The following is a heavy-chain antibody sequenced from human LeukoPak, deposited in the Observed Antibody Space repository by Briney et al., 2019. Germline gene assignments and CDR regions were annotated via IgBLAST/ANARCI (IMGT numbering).Heavy chain of an antibody. D-gene: IGHD6-6*01. CDR3: ASGGVYGSSSNFDY. CDR1: GGSISSGGYY. CDR2: IYYSGST. V-gene: IGHV4-31*03. J-gene: IGHJ4*02. Sequence: SETLSLTCTVSGGSISSGGYYWSWIRQHPGKGLEWIGYIYYSGSTYYNPSLKSRVTISVDTSKNQFSLKLSSVTAADTAVYYCASGGVYGSSSNFDYWGQGTLVTVSS.